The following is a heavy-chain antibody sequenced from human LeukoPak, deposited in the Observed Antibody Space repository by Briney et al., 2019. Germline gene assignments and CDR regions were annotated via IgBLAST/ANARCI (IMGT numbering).Heavy chain of an antibody. CDR3: ARDFYDFWSGYYQIGAFDI. CDR1: GFTFSDYY. CDR2: IISSGSTI. V-gene: IGHV3-11*04. J-gene: IGHJ3*02. Sequence: GGSLRLSCAASGFTFSDYYMSWIRQAPGKGLEWVSYIISSGSTIYYADSVKGRFTISRDNAKNSLYLQMNSLRAEDTAVYYCARDFYDFWSGYYQIGAFDIWGQGTMVTVSS. D-gene: IGHD3-3*01.